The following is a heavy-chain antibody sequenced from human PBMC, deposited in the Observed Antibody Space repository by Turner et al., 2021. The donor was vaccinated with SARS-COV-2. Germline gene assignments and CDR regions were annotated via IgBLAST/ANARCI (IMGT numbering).Heavy chain of an antibody. D-gene: IGHD2-2*01. CDR1: GFTFSSYS. Sequence: EVQLVESGGGLVKPGGSLRLSCAASGFTFSSYSMNWVRQAPGKGLEWVSSISSSSSYIYYADSVKGRFTISRDNAKNSLYLQMNSLRAEDTAVYYCARDHRPVVVPAAKRAGSYYYGMDVWGQGTTVTVPS. J-gene: IGHJ6*02. CDR3: ARDHRPVVVPAAKRAGSYYYGMDV. V-gene: IGHV3-21*01. CDR2: ISSSSSYI.